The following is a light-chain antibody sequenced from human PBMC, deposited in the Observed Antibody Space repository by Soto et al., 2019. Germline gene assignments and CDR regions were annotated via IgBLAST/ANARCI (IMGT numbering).Light chain of an antibody. CDR1: QSVSSTY. CDR2: RTS. Sequence: LTRSPGPLSLSPGERATLSCRASQSVSSTYLAWYQQKPGQAPRLLIYRTSTRATGIPDRFSGSGSGTDFTLTISRLEPEDFAVYYCQQFGSSVTFGQRTRLEIK. J-gene: IGKJ5*01. CDR3: QQFGSSVT. V-gene: IGKV3-20*01.